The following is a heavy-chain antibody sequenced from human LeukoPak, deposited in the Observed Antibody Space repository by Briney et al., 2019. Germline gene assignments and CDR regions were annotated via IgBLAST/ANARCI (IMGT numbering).Heavy chain of an antibody. CDR1: GGSISSYY. Sequence: SETLPLTCTVSGGSISSYYWSWIRQPPGKGLEWIGEINHSGSTNYNPSLKSRVTISVDTSKNQFSLKLSSVTAADTAVYYCARGLKFWSGYYFDYWGQGTLVTVSS. D-gene: IGHD3-3*01. CDR3: ARGLKFWSGYYFDY. J-gene: IGHJ4*02. V-gene: IGHV4-34*01. CDR2: INHSGST.